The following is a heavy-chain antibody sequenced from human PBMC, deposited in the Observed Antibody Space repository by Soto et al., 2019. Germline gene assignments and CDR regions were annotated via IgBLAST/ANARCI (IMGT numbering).Heavy chain of an antibody. Sequence: QVQLVESGGGVVQPGRSLRLSCAASGFTFSNYAMYWVRQAPGKGLEWVAVISYDGNNKYYADSVKGRFTISRDNSKNRRYRQRNSRRAGDTAVYYCARAGCDGGTCYTLVGLRYGMDVWAQGTTVTVSS. V-gene: IGHV3-30-3*01. J-gene: IGHJ6*02. CDR3: ARAGCDGGTCYTLVGLRYGMDV. CDR1: GFTFSNYA. CDR2: ISYDGNNK. D-gene: IGHD2-15*01.